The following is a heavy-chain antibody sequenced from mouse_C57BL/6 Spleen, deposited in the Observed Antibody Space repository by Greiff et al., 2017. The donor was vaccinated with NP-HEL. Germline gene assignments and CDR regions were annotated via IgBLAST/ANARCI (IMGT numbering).Heavy chain of an antibody. V-gene: IGHV5-4*01. CDR1: GFTFSSYA. J-gene: IGHJ3*01. D-gene: IGHD2-10*01. Sequence: EVMLVESGGGLVKPGGSLKLSCAASGFTFSSYAMSWVRQTPEKRLEWVATISDGGSYTYYPDNVKGRFTISRDNAKNNLYLQMSHLKSEDTAMYYCAREGLLFFAYWGQGTLVTVSA. CDR2: ISDGGSYT. CDR3: AREGLLFFAY.